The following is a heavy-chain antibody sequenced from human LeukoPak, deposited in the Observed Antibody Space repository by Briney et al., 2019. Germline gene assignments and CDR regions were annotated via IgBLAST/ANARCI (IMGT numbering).Heavy chain of an antibody. D-gene: IGHD4-11*01. J-gene: IGHJ5*02. CDR3: ARVSTVTTGWFDP. Sequence: SVKVSCKASGGTFSSYAISWVRQAPGQGLEWMGGIIPIFGTANYAQKFQGRVTITTDESTSTAYMELSSLRSEDTAVYYCARVSTVTTGWFDPWGQGTLVTASS. CDR2: IIPIFGTA. V-gene: IGHV1-69*05. CDR1: GGTFSSYA.